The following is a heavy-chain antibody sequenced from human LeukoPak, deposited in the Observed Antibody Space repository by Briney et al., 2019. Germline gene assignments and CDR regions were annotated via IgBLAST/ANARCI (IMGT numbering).Heavy chain of an antibody. Sequence: PGGSLRLSCAASGFTFSSYSMNWVRQAPGKGLEWVSSISSSSSYIYYADSVKGRFTISRDNAKNSLYLQMNSLRAEDTAVYYCARDLSRRVVVITTRGDAFDIWGQGTMVTVFS. V-gene: IGHV3-21*01. CDR2: ISSSSSYI. CDR1: GFTFSSYS. CDR3: ARDLSRRVVVITTRGDAFDI. D-gene: IGHD3-22*01. J-gene: IGHJ3*02.